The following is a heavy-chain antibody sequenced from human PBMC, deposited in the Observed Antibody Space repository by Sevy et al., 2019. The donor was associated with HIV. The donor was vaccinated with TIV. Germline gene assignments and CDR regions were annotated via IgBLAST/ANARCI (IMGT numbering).Heavy chain of an antibody. J-gene: IGHJ5*02. Sequence: SETLSLTCTVSGGSISSSSYYWGWIRQPPGKGLEWIGSIYYSGSTYYNPSLKSRVTISVDTSKNQFSLKRSSVTAADTAVYYCARLDIVVVPAAMGGWFDPWGQGTLVTVSS. V-gene: IGHV4-39*01. D-gene: IGHD2-2*03. CDR3: ARLDIVVVPAAMGGWFDP. CDR2: IYYSGST. CDR1: GGSISSSSYY.